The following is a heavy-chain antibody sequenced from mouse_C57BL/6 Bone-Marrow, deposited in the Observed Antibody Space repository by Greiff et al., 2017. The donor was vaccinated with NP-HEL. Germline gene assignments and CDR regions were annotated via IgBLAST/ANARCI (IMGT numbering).Heavy chain of an antibody. D-gene: IGHD1-1*01. V-gene: IGHV1-76*01. Sequence: QVQLQQSGAELVRPGASVKLSCKASGYTFTDYYINWVKQRPGQGLEWIARIYPGSGNTYYNEKFKGKATLTAEKSSSTAYMQLSSLTSEDSAVYFCAREGLTTVDSRFAYWGQGTLVTVSA. CDR1: GYTFTDYY. J-gene: IGHJ3*01. CDR3: AREGLTTVDSRFAY. CDR2: IYPGSGNT.